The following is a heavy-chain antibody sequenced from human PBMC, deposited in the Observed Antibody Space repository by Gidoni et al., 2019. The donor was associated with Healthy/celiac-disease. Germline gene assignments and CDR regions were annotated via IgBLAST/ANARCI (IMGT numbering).Heavy chain of an antibody. D-gene: IGHD4-4*01. J-gene: IGHJ6*02. CDR2: ISSSSSYI. CDR3: ARAPRSYSNNPGYYYYGMDV. CDR1: GFTFSSYS. Sequence: EVQLVESGGGLVKPGGSLRLSCAASGFTFSSYSMNWVRQAPGKGLEWVSSISSSSSYIYYADSVKGRFTISRDNAKNSLYLQMNSLRAEDTAVYYCARAPRSYSNNPGYYYYGMDVWGQGTTVTVSS. V-gene: IGHV3-21*06.